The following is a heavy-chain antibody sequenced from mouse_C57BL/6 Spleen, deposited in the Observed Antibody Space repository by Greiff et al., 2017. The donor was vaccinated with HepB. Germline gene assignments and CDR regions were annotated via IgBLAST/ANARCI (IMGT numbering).Heavy chain of an antibody. J-gene: IGHJ2*01. CDR3: ARDHSNYGDYFDY. V-gene: IGHV1-53*01. D-gene: IGHD2-5*01. CDR2: INPSNGGT. Sequence: VQLQQPGTELVKPGASVKLSCKASGYTFTSYWMHWVKQRPGQGLEWIGNINPSNGGTNYNEKFKSKATLPVDKSSSTAYMQLSSLTSEDSAVYYCARDHSNYGDYFDYWGQGTTLTVSS. CDR1: GYTFTSYW.